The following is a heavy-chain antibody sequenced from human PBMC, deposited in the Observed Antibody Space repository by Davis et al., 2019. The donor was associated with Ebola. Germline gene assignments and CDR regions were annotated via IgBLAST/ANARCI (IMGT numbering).Heavy chain of an antibody. Sequence: PSETLSLTCTVSGGSISSGGYYWSWIRQHPGKGLEWIGYIYYSGSTYYNPSLKSRVTISVDTSKNQFSLKLSSVTAADTAVYYCARDQDIVVVPAAYGMDVWGQGTTVTVSS. CDR1: GGSISSGGYY. D-gene: IGHD2-2*01. V-gene: IGHV4-31*03. CDR3: ARDQDIVVVPAAYGMDV. J-gene: IGHJ6*02. CDR2: IYYSGST.